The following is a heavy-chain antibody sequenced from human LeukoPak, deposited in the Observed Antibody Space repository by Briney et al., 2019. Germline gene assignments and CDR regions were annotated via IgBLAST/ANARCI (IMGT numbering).Heavy chain of an antibody. V-gene: IGHV4-59*01. D-gene: IGHD4-17*01. J-gene: IGHJ4*02. CDR2: IYYRGSS. CDR3: ARGGDYGDLRYFDY. Sequence: SETLSLTCTVSGGSINNYYWSWIRQPPGEGLEWIGYIYYRGSSNYNPSLKSRVTFSVDTSKNQFSPKLNSVTAADTAVYYCARGGDYGDLRYFDYWGQGTLVTVSS. CDR1: GGSINNYY.